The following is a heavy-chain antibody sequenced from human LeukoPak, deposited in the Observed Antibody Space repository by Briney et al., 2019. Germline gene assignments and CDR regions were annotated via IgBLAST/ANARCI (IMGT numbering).Heavy chain of an antibody. D-gene: IGHD3-3*01. Sequence: PSETLSLTCAVYGGSLSGYYWSWIRQPPGKGLEWMGEINHSGSTNYNPSLKSRVTISVDTSKNQFSLKARSVTAAHTAVYYCARGGSGYNNRADYWGQGTLVTASS. CDR3: ARGGSGYNNRADY. J-gene: IGHJ4*02. CDR1: GGSLSGYY. CDR2: INHSGST. V-gene: IGHV4-34*01.